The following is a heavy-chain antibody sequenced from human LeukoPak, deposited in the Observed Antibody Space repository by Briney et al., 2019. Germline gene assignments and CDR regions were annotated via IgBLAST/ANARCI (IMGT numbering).Heavy chain of an antibody. J-gene: IGHJ4*02. CDR1: GYTLTELA. Sequence: ASVKVSCKVSGYTLTELAIHWVRQAPGKGLEWMGGFDPEDVETIYAQKFQGRVTMTEDTYTDTAYMELSSLTSEDRAVYYCATYSGYAAYWGQGTLVSVSS. D-gene: IGHD5-12*01. V-gene: IGHV1-24*01. CDR2: FDPEDVET. CDR3: ATYSGYAAY.